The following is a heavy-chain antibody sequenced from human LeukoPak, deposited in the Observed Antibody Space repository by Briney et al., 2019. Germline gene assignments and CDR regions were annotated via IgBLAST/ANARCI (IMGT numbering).Heavy chain of an antibody. CDR1: GGSISSSSYY. J-gene: IGHJ4*02. CDR2: IYYSGST. Sequence: SETLSLTSTVSGGSISSSSYYWGWIRQPPGKGLEWIGSIYYSGSTYYNPSLKSRVTISVDTSKNQFSLKLSSVTAADTAVYYCSRVGSRPGAFDYWGQGTLVTVSS. CDR3: SRVGSRPGAFDY. V-gene: IGHV4-39*07. D-gene: IGHD1-14*01.